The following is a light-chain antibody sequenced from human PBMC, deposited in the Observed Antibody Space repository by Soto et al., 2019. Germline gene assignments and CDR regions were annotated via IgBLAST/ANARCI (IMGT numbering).Light chain of an antibody. CDR1: QSISSY. J-gene: IGKJ3*01. CDR3: QQSYSTPRT. Sequence: EIKVNISPSAVSASVKDRVTITCRASQSISSYLNWYQQKPGKAPKLLIYAASSLQSGVPSRFSGSGSGTDFTLTISSLQPEDFATYYCQQSYSTPRTFGPGTKVDIK. CDR2: AAS. V-gene: IGKV1-39*01.